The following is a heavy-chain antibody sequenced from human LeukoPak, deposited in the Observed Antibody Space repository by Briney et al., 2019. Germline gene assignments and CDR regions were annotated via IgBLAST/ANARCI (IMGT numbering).Heavy chain of an antibody. D-gene: IGHD3-22*01. CDR2: IIPIFGTA. CDR3: ARVDNYYDSSGYYPYFDY. J-gene: IGHJ4*02. V-gene: IGHV1-69*01. Sequence: SVKVSCKASGGTFSSYAISWVRQAPGQGLEWMGGIIPIFGTANYAQKFQGRVTITADESTSTAYMELSSLRSEDTAVYYCARVDNYYDSSGYYPYFDYWGQGTLVTVSS. CDR1: GGTFSSYA.